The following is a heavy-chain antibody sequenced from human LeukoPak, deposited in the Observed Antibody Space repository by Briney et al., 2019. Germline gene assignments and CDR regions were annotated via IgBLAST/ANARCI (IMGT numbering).Heavy chain of an antibody. CDR3: AKELLNPEYDSSGYYPGCDY. D-gene: IGHD3-22*01. Sequence: GGSLRLSCAASGFTFSSYAMSWVRQAPGKGLEWASAISGSGGSTYYADSVKGRFTISRDNSKNTLYLQMNSLRAEDTAVYYCAKELLNPEYDSSGYYPGCDYWGQGTLVTVSS. J-gene: IGHJ4*02. CDR2: ISGSGGST. CDR1: GFTFSSYA. V-gene: IGHV3-23*01.